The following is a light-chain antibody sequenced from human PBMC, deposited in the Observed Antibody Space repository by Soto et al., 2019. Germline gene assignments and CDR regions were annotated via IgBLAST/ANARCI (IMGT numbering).Light chain of an antibody. CDR1: SSDVGGYNY. CDR2: DVT. CDR3: SSYTSSSIRV. Sequence: QSVLTQPASVSGSPGQSITISRTGTSSDVGGYNYVSWYQQHPGKAPKLMIYDVTNRPSGVSDRFSGSKSGNTASLTISGLQAEDEADYYCSSYTSSSIRVFGTGTKLTVL. J-gene: IGLJ1*01. V-gene: IGLV2-14*01.